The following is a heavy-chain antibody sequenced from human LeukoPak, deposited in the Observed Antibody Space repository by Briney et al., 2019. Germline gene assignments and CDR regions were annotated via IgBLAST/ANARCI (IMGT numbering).Heavy chain of an antibody. V-gene: IGHV4-59*01. CDR3: AGGIAAAGIAAPFDY. CDR1: GGSISSYY. Sequence: SETLSLTCTVSGGSISSYYWSWIRQPPGKGLEWIGYIYYSGSTNHNPSLKSRVTISVDTSKNQFSLKLSSVTAADTAVYYCAGGIAAAGIAAPFDYWGQGTLVTVSS. J-gene: IGHJ4*02. CDR2: IYYSGST. D-gene: IGHD6-13*01.